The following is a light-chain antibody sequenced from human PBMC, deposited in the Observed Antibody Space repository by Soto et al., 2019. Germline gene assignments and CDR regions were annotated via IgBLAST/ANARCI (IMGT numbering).Light chain of an antibody. CDR3: QQYNYYPYT. CDR2: VAS. V-gene: IGKV1-5*01. CDR1: RSLIPW. Sequence: EIRMTQPPSTLPAPVGERSPITCRASRSLIPWLAWYHQKPGKAPNLLISVASSLESGVPSRFSGSGSGTEFSLAISSLQPDDFATYYCQQYNYYPYTFGEGTKLEIK. J-gene: IGKJ2*01.